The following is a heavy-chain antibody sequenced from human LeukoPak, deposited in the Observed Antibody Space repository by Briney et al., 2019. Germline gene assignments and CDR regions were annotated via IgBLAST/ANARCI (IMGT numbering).Heavy chain of an antibody. V-gene: IGHV3-21*01. CDR3: ARDYYDSSGPSWFDP. J-gene: IGHJ5*02. CDR1: AFTFSRYS. CDR2: ISRGSSFM. Sequence: GGSLRLSWAAAAFTFSRYSMNWVRQAPGKVLEWVSSISRGSSFMYYADSVTGRFTISRDNAKNSLYLQMNSLRAKDTALYYCARDYYDSSGPSWFDPWGQGTLVTVSS. D-gene: IGHD3-22*01.